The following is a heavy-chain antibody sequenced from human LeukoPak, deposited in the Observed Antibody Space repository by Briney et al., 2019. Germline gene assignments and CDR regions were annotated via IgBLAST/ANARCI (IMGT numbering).Heavy chain of an antibody. CDR2: IYYSGST. J-gene: IGHJ5*02. V-gene: IGHV4-39*01. CDR1: GGSISSSSYY. Sequence: SETLSLTCTVSGGSISSSSYYWGWIRQPPGKELEWIGSIYYSGSTYYNPSLKSRVTISVDTSKNQFSLKLSSVTAADTAVYYRARSSRLYCTNGVCGGSFDPWGQGTLVTVSS. CDR3: ARSSRLYCTNGVCGGSFDP. D-gene: IGHD2-8*01.